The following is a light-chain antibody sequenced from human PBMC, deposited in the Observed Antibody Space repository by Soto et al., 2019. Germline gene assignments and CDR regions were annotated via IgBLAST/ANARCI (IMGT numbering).Light chain of an antibody. CDR2: DAS. CDR1: QSISSW. CDR3: QQYNSYRVA. Sequence: DIQMTQSPSTLSASVGDRVTITCRASQSISSWLAWYQQKPGTAPKLLIYDASSLESGVPSRFSGSGSGTEFTLTISSLQPDDFATYYCQQYNSYRVAFGQGTKV. J-gene: IGKJ1*01. V-gene: IGKV1-5*01.